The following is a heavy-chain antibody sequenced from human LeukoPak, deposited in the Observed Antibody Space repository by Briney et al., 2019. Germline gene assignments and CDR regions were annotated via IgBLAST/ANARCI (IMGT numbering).Heavy chain of an antibody. Sequence: GGSLSLSCAASGFTFSNYWMNWVRQAPGKGMEWVAIIENNGSEIYYADSVKGRFTISRDNDKNSLYLQMNSLRAEDTAVYYCAAGAGWLIDWWGQGTMVTVSS. CDR2: IENNGSEI. CDR1: GFTFSNYW. J-gene: IGHJ4*02. V-gene: IGHV3-7*01. D-gene: IGHD6-19*01. CDR3: AAGAGWLIDW.